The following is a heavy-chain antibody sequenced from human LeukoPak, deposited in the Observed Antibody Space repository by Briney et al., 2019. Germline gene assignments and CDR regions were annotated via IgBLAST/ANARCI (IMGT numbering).Heavy chain of an antibody. CDR3: ARDTKRFQKYYFDY. J-gene: IGHJ4*02. CDR2: IGSSSSYT. V-gene: IGHV3-11*06. CDR1: GFTFSDYY. D-gene: IGHD3-3*01. Sequence: GPSLRLSCAASGFTFSDYYTSWVRQPPGKWLEWVSYIGSSSSYTNYADSVKGRFTISRDNAKNSLYLQMNSLRAEDTAVYYCARDTKRFQKYYFDYWGQGTLVTVSS.